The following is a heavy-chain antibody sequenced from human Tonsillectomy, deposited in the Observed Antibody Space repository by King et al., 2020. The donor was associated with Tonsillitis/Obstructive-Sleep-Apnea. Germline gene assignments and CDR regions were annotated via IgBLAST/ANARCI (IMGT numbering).Heavy chain of an antibody. V-gene: IGHV4-59*01. J-gene: IGHJ4*02. D-gene: IGHD1-20*01. CDR3: ARDGGYNWNLFDY. Sequence: LQLQESGPGLVKPSETLSLTCTVSGGSISSYYWSWIRQPPGKGLEWIGYIYYSGSTNYNPSLKSRVTISVDTSDNQFSLKLSSVTAADTAVYYCARDGGYNWNLFDYWGQGTLVTVSS. CDR2: IYYSGST. CDR1: GGSISSYY.